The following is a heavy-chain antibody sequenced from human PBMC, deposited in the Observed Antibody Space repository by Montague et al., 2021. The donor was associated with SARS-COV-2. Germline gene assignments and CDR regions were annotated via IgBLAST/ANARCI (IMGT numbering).Heavy chain of an antibody. Sequence: SETRSLTCTVSGGSISSSSYYWGWIRQPPGKGLEWIGSIYYSGSTYYNPSLKSRVTISVDTSKNQFSLKLSSVTAADTAVYYCAGLGSPRITIFGVVTHNWFDPWGQGTLVTVSS. CDR3: AGLGSPRITIFGVVTHNWFDP. D-gene: IGHD3-3*01. V-gene: IGHV4-39*01. J-gene: IGHJ5*02. CDR2: IYYSGST. CDR1: GGSISSSSYY.